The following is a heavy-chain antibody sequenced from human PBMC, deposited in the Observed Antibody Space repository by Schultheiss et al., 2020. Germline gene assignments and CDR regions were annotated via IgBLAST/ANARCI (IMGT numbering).Heavy chain of an antibody. V-gene: IGHV4-4*02. J-gene: IGHJ5*02. D-gene: IGHD3-10*01. CDR3: ARAPITMVRGFDP. Sequence: SETLSLTCAVSGGSISSSNWWSWVRQPPGKGLEWIGEIYHSGSTYYNPSLKSRVTISVDRSKNQFSLKLSSVTAADTAVYYCARAPITMVRGFDPWGQGTLVTVSS. CDR2: IYHSGST. CDR1: GGSISSSNW.